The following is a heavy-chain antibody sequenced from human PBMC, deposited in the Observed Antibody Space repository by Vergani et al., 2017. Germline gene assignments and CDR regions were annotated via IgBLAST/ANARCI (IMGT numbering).Heavy chain of an antibody. CDR1: GFTFSSYW. Sequence: EVDLVESGGGLAQPGWSLRLSCAASGFTFSSYWMSWVRQAPGKGLEWVANIKQDGSEKYYVDSVKGRFTISRDNAKNSLYLQMNSLRAEDTAVYYCAREVXAAGLPHYYYGMDVWGQGTTVTVSS. J-gene: IGHJ6*02. D-gene: IGHD6-13*01. CDR3: AREVXAAGLPHYYYGMDV. CDR2: IKQDGSEK. V-gene: IGHV3-7*01.